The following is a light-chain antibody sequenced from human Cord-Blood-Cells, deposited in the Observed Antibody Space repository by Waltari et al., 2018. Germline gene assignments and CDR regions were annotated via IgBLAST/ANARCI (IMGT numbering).Light chain of an antibody. V-gene: IGKV3-20*01. CDR3: QQYGSSPRT. Sequence: EIVLTQSPCTLSLSPGERATLSCRASQSVSSSYLAWYRQKPGQAPRLLIYGASSRATGNPDRFSGSGSGTDFTLTISRLEPEDFAVYYCQQYGSSPRTFGQGTKVEIK. CDR2: GAS. CDR1: QSVSSSY. J-gene: IGKJ1*01.